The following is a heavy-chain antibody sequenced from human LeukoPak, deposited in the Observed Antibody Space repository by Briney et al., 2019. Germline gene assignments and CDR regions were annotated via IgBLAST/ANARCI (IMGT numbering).Heavy chain of an antibody. D-gene: IGHD3-22*01. CDR2: ISHDGMNK. V-gene: IGHV3-30*03. Sequence: GGSLRLSCSASGFTFSKYDMHWVRQAPGKGLEWLAVISHDGMNKRYVDSVKGRFSVSRDNSKNTLYLQMNSLRAEDTAVYYCARGTYDSSGRYYYYYMDVWGKGATVTVSS. CDR3: ARGTYDSSGRYYYYYMDV. J-gene: IGHJ6*03. CDR1: GFTFSKYD.